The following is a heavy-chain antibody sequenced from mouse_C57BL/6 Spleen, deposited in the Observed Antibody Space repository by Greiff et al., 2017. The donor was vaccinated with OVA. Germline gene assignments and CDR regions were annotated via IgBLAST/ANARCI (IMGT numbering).Heavy chain of an antibody. Sequence: QVQLQQPGAELVRPGTSVKLSCKASGYTFTSYWMHWVKQRPGQGLEWIGVIDPSDSYTNYNQKFKGKATLTVDTSSSTAYMQLSSLTSEDSAVYYCARTPDLYYAVDYWGQGTSVTVSS. CDR2: IDPSDSYT. CDR1: GYTFTSYW. V-gene: IGHV1-59*01. CDR3: ARTPDLYYAVDY. J-gene: IGHJ4*01.